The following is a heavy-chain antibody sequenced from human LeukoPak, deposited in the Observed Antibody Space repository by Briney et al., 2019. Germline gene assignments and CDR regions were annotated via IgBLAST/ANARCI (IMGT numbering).Heavy chain of an antibody. D-gene: IGHD3-3*01. V-gene: IGHV4-30-2*01. CDR3: ARRGTYYDFWSGYYLYYFDY. CDR1: GVSISSGGYS. J-gene: IGHJ4*02. Sequence: SQTLSLTCAVSGVSISSGGYSWSWLRQPPGKGLEWIGYIYHSGSTYYNPSLKSRVTISVDRSKNQFSLKLSSVTAADTAVYYCARRGTYYDFWSGYYLYYFDYWGQGTLVTVSS. CDR2: IYHSGST.